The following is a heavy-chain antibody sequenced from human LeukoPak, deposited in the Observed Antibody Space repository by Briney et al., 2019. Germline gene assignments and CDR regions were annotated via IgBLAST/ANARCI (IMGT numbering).Heavy chain of an antibody. CDR3: ARQWGYDSHDY. Sequence: QPGGSLRLSCAATGFTFWSYVMHWVRQAPGKGLEWVAVVSYDGSNKNYADSVKGRFTISRDNAKNSLYLQMNSLRAEDTAVYYCARQWGYDSHDYWGQGTLVTVSS. CDR1: GFTFWSYV. CDR2: VSYDGSNK. J-gene: IGHJ4*02. V-gene: IGHV3-30*03. D-gene: IGHD3-22*01.